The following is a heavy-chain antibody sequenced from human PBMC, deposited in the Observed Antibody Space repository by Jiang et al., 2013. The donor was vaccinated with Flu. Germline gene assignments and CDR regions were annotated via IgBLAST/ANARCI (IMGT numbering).Heavy chain of an antibody. V-gene: IGHV3-23*01. J-gene: IGHJ4*02. Sequence: LSCAASGFIFSNCDMAWVRQAPGKGLEWVSVITRGGSTFYADSAKGRFTISRDNSKDTLYLQMSSLRSEDSALYYCASSLGTDYFDFWGQGTLVTVSS. CDR3: ASSLGTDYFDF. CDR2: ITRGGST. CDR1: GFIFSNCD.